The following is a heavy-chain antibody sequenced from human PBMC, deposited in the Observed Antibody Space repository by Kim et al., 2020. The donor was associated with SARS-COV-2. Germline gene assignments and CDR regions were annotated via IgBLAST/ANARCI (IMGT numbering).Heavy chain of an antibody. CDR3: ARDHVGDCSSTSCYYDAFDI. CDR2: IIPIFGTA. V-gene: IGHV1-69*13. J-gene: IGHJ3*02. D-gene: IGHD2-2*01. Sequence: SVKVSCKASGGTFSSYAISWVRQAPGQGLEWMGGIIPIFGTANYAQKFQGRVTITADESTSTAYMELSSLRSEDTAVYYCARDHVGDCSSTSCYYDAFDIWGQGTMVTVSS. CDR1: GGTFSSYA.